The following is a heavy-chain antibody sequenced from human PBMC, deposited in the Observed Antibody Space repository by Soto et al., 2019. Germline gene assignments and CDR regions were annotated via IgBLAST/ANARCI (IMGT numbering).Heavy chain of an antibody. Sequence: QVQLQESGPGLVKPSQTLSLTCTVSGAYVHAGGYYWSWVRQYPGKGLEWIGYIYHSGDTYYNPSLKSRLTISVDTSKNHFSLSLSSVTVADTAVYYCARAPGNERLDYWGQGTLVIVSS. CDR2: IYHSGDT. CDR1: GAYVHAGGYY. D-gene: IGHD6-25*01. V-gene: IGHV4-31*03. J-gene: IGHJ4*02. CDR3: ARAPGNERLDY.